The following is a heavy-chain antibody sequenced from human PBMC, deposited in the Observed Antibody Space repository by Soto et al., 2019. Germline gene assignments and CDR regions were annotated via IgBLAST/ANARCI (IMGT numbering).Heavy chain of an antibody. J-gene: IGHJ1*01. V-gene: IGHV3-74*01. Sequence: EVQLVEYGGGLVQPGGSLRLSCAASGFRFSTSWMYWVRQAPGMGLVWASRINPAGSVINYEDSVKGRFTISRDNAKNNMYLKMSSLRAEDTVVYYCTRATNETPEHRGQGTLVTVSS. CDR1: GFRFSTSW. CDR3: TRATNETPEH. CDR2: INPAGSVI.